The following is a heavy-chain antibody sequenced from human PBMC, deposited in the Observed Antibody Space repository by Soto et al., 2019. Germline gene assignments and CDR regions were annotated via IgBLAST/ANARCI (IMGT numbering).Heavy chain of an antibody. V-gene: IGHV3-30-3*01. CDR1: GFTFSSYA. D-gene: IGHD4-17*01. J-gene: IGHJ4*02. CDR2: ISYDGSNK. Sequence: GSLRLSCAASGFTFSSYAMHWVRQAPGKGLEWVAVISYDGSNKYYADSVKGRFTISRDNSKNTLYLQMNSLRAEDTAVYYCATYGGNPSDYWGQGTLVTVS. CDR3: ATYGGNPSDY.